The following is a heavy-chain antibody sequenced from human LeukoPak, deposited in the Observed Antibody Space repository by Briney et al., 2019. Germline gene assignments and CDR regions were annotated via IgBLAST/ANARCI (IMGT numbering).Heavy chain of an antibody. CDR2: VGGAGGDT. CDR3: ARDGAPNAGYMDV. CDR1: GFTFSNSW. J-gene: IGHJ6*03. D-gene: IGHD3-16*01. Sequence: GGSLRLSCVASGFTFSNSWMIWVRQAPGKGLEWVSSVGGAGGDTWYADSVKGRFTISRDNSKNTLYLQMDSPRAEDTALYYCARDGAPNAGYMDVWGKGTTVTVSS. V-gene: IGHV3-23*01.